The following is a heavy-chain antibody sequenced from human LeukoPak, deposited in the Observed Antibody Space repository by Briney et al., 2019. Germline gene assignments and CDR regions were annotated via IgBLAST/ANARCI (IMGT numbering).Heavy chain of an antibody. CDR2: IYYSAST. CDR3: ARDGITMVRGASQTNYYYGMDV. CDR1: GGSISSYY. Sequence: ASETLSLTCTVSGGSISSYYWSWIRQPPGKGLEWIGYIYYSASTNYNPSLKSRVTISVDTSKNQFSLKLSSVTAADTAVYYCARDGITMVRGASQTNYYYGMDVWGQGTTVIVSS. D-gene: IGHD3-10*01. J-gene: IGHJ6*02. V-gene: IGHV4-59*01.